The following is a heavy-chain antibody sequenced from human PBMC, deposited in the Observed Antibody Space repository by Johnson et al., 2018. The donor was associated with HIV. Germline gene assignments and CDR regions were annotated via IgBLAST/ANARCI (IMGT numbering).Heavy chain of an antibody. J-gene: IGHJ3*02. D-gene: IGHD6-6*01. Sequence: VQLVESGGGVVQPGGSLRLSCAASGFTFSSYGMHWVRQAPGKGLEWVAFIRYDGSNKYYADSVKGRFTISRDNSKNTLYLQMNSLRAEDTAVYYCARDRGAARDAFDIWGQGTMVTVSS. CDR3: ARDRGAARDAFDI. CDR2: IRYDGSNK. CDR1: GFTFSSYG. V-gene: IGHV3-30*02.